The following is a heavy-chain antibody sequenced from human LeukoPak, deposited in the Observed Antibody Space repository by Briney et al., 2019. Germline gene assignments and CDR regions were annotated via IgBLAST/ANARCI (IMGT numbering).Heavy chain of an antibody. CDR3: AAEARTGGVTVFDS. J-gene: IGHJ4*02. V-gene: IGHV4-59*01. CDR1: GASISDYR. CDR2: VSNNGST. Sequence: SPSETLSLTCTVSGASISDYRWSWIRQPPGRGLEWIGYVSNNGSTSFHPSLKSRVTMSVDTSENQFSLRLNSVTAADTAVYYCAAEARTGGVTVFDSWGQGALVTVSS. D-gene: IGHD3-16*01.